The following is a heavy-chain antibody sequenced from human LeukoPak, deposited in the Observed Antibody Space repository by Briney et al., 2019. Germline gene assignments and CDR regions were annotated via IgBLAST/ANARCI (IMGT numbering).Heavy chain of an antibody. Sequence: PGGSLRLSCAASGFTFSSYSMNWVRQAPGKGLEWVSSISSSSSYIYYADSVKGRFTISRDNAKNSLYLQMNSLRAEDTALYYCTKARNYYDSGGYAYYFDHWGQGTLVTVSS. CDR2: ISSSSSYI. J-gene: IGHJ4*02. CDR1: GFTFSSYS. CDR3: TKARNYYDSGGYAYYFDH. D-gene: IGHD3-22*01. V-gene: IGHV3-21*04.